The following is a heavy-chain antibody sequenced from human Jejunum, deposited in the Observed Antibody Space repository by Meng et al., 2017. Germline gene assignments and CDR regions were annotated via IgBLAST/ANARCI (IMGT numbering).Heavy chain of an antibody. J-gene: IGHJ4*02. V-gene: IGHV4-4*02. Sequence: HVVVSEAGPARVVPSVTLSLACAGSSSAISCCCWVRQVREPPGEGLCEIGQIHHGGDNNDTPNLKIRVTIEDDKSNIQYSLRLTSVTAADTSMYYCARNGAYSADHWGQGTLVTVSS. CDR3: ARNGAYSADH. D-gene: IGHD2-8*01. CDR1: SSAISCCCW. CDR2: IHHGGDN.